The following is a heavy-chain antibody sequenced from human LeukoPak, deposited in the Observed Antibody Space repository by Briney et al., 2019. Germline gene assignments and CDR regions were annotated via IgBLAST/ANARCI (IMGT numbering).Heavy chain of an antibody. D-gene: IGHD5-12*01. V-gene: IGHV3-21*01. CDR2: ISSSSSYI. Sequence: GGSLRLSCAASGSTFSSYSMNWVRQAPGKGLEWVSSISSSSSYIYYADSVKGRFTISRDNAKNSLYLQMNSLRAEDTAVYYCARDNAVATLGLGYWGQGTLVTVSS. J-gene: IGHJ4*02. CDR3: ARDNAVATLGLGY. CDR1: GSTFSSYS.